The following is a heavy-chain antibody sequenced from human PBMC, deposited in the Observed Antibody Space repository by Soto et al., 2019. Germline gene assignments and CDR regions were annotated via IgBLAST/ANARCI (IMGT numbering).Heavy chain of an antibody. CDR2: INPHSGGT. V-gene: IGHV1-2*02. D-gene: IGHD2-2*01. Sequence: QVQLVQSGAEMKKPGASVKVSCKTSGYTFTGYYIYWVRQAPGQGLEWMGWINPHSGGTDSSQKFQGRVPMTRDTSISTAYMELSRLRSDDTAVYYCAGTSCSSTTCPTTYWGQGTLVTVSS. CDR1: GYTFTGYY. CDR3: AGTSCSSTTCPTTY. J-gene: IGHJ4*02.